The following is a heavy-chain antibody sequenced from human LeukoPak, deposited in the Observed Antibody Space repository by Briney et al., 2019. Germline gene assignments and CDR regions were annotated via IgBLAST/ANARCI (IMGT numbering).Heavy chain of an antibody. Sequence: ASVKVSCKVSGYTLTELSMHWVRQAPGKGLEWMGGFDPEDGETIYAQKFQGRVTMTEDTSTDTAYMELSSLRSEDTAVYYCARDRGYSYGSGTLPPFYYYYYGMDVWGQGTTVTVSS. V-gene: IGHV1-24*01. D-gene: IGHD5-18*01. J-gene: IGHJ6*02. CDR3: ARDRGYSYGSGTLPPFYYYYYGMDV. CDR1: GYTLTELS. CDR2: FDPEDGET.